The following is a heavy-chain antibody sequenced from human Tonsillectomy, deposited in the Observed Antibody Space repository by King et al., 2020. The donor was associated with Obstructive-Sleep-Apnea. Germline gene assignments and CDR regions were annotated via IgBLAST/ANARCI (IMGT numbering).Heavy chain of an antibody. Sequence: VQLVESGGGLVQPGRSLRLSCAASGFTFDDYAMHWVRQAPGKGLEWVSGISWNSGSICYADSVKGRFTISRDNAKNSLYLQMNSLRAEDTALYYCAKAYYDSVTVYFDYWGQGTLVTVSS. V-gene: IGHV3-9*01. CDR1: GFTFDDYA. CDR2: ISWNSGSI. J-gene: IGHJ4*02. CDR3: AKAYYDSVTVYFDY. D-gene: IGHD3-22*01.